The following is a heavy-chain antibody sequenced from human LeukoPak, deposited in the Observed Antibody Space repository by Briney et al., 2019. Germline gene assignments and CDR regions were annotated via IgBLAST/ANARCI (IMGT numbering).Heavy chain of an antibody. D-gene: IGHD3-22*01. V-gene: IGHV1-18*01. CDR2: ISAYNGNT. CDR1: GYTFTSYG. CDR3: ARWAGFTYYYDSSGYYPFDY. J-gene: IGHJ4*02. Sequence: GASVKVSCKASGYTFTSYGISWVRQAPGQGLEWMGWISAYNGNTNYAQKLQGRVTMTTDTSTSTAYMELRSLRSDDTAVYYCARWAGFTYYYDSSGYYPFDYWGQGTLVTVSS.